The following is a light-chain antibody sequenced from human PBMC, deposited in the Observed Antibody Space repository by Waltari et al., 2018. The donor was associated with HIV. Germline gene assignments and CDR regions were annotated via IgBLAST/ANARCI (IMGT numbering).Light chain of an antibody. V-gene: IGLV1-51*01. CDR2: DRN. CDR3: GTWDDKLSAGV. Sequence: QSVLTQPPSVSAAPGQRVTISCSGTSSNIGTNGVSWYQQVPGTAPKLLIYDRNNRFPGISDQFSGSQSGTAATLGISGLHTGDEADYYCGTWDDKLSAGVFGGGTKLTVL. CDR1: SSNIGTNG. J-gene: IGLJ2*01.